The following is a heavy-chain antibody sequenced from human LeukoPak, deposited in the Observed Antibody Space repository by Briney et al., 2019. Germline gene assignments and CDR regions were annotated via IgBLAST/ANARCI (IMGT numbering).Heavy chain of an antibody. Sequence: PGGSLRLSCAASGFTFSSYAMSWVRQAPGKGLEWVSAISGSGGSTYYADSVKGRFTISRDNSKNTLYPQMNSLRAEDTAVYYCAKDQGIVGATYGYWGQGTLVTVSS. CDR2: ISGSGGST. V-gene: IGHV3-23*01. CDR3: AKDQGIVGATYGY. CDR1: GFTFSSYA. D-gene: IGHD1-26*01. J-gene: IGHJ4*02.